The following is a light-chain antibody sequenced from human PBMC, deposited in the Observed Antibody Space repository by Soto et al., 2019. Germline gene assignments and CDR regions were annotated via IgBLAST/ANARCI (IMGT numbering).Light chain of an antibody. V-gene: IGKV3-20*01. CDR3: QKYGSSPRT. J-gene: IGKJ1*01. Sequence: EIVLTQSPGTLSLSPGERATLSCRASQSVSSSYLAWYQQKPGQAPRLLIYGASSRATGIPDRFSGSGSGTAFTLTISILEPEDVAVYYCQKYGSSPRTFGPGTQVEIK. CDR2: GAS. CDR1: QSVSSSY.